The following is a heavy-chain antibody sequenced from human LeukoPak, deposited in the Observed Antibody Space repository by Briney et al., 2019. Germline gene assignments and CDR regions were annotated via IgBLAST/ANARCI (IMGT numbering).Heavy chain of an antibody. Sequence: ASVKVSCKASGYTITDYYIHWVRQAPGQGLEWMGWINPNSGGTNYAQKFQGRVTMTSDTSISTAYMELSRLRSDDTALYYCTRGSYYDSSGYSGVRLFDYWGQGTPVTAPS. CDR1: GYTITDYY. V-gene: IGHV1-2*02. CDR2: INPNSGGT. J-gene: IGHJ4*02. CDR3: TRGSYYDSSGYSGVRLFDY. D-gene: IGHD3-22*01.